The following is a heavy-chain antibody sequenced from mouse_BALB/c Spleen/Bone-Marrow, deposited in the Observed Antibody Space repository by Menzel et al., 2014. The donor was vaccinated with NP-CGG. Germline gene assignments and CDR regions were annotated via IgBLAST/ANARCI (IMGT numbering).Heavy chain of an antibody. D-gene: IGHD1-1*01. V-gene: IGHV1-4*01. CDR1: GYTFTTYR. CDR3: ARRGYYGTNYDFDF. CDR2: INPSTGYT. J-gene: IGHJ2*01. Sequence: VQLQQSGAELAKPGASVKMSCKASGYTFTTYRMHWIKQRPGQGLGWIGYINPSTGYTEYNQKFKDKATLTADKSSSTAYMQLSSLTSEDSAVYYCARRGYYGTNYDFDFWGQGTTLTVSS.